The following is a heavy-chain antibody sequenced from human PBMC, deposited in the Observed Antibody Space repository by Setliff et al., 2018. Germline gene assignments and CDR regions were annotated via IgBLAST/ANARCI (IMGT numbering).Heavy chain of an antibody. CDR3: ARVGQATVVTAIHGALDY. CDR1: GFTFSSYR. J-gene: IGHJ4*02. CDR2: IWDDGGNK. D-gene: IGHD2-21*02. V-gene: IGHV3-33*08. Sequence: PGGSLRLSCAASGFTFSSYRMHWVRQAPGKGLEWVAVIWDDGGNKYHADSVKGRFTISRDNSKNTVYLQMNSLRAADTAVYHCARVGQATVVTAIHGALDYWGQG.